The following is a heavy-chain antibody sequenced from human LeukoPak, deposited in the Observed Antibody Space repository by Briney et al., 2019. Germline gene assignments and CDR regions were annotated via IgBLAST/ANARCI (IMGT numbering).Heavy chain of an antibody. Sequence: SETLSLTCTVSGGSISSDYWQWIRQPPGKGLEWIGYIYNSGSNNYNPSLKSRVTIPVDTSKNQFSLKLTSVTAADTAVYYCATRGSWGQGTLVTVSS. CDR2: IYNSGSN. J-gene: IGHJ5*02. V-gene: IGHV4-59*08. CDR1: GGSISSDY. CDR3: ATRGS. D-gene: IGHD3-10*01.